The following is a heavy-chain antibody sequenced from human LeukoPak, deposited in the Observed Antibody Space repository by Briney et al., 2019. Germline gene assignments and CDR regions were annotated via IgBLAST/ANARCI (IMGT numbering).Heavy chain of an antibody. V-gene: IGHV4-59*01. CDR2: IYYSGST. CDR3: VRSSSSWYRRFDYYYMDV. J-gene: IGHJ6*03. CDR1: GGSISSYY. Sequence: SETLSLTCTVSGGSISSYYWSWIRQPPGKGLEWIGYIYYSGSTNYNPSLKSRVTISVDTSKNQFSLKLSSVTAADTAVYYCVRSSSSWYRRFDYYYMDVWGKGTTVTISS. D-gene: IGHD6-13*01.